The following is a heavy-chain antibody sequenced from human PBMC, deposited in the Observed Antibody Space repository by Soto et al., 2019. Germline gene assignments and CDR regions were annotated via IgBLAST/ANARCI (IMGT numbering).Heavy chain of an antibody. CDR2: ISGSGDKT. J-gene: IGHJ4*02. CDR1: GLIFSDYA. Sequence: GGSLRLSCAASGLIFSDYAMSWVRQAPGKGLECVACISGSGDKTFYADSVKGRFTISRDNSKNTVSLHMNSLRVDDTAVYFCAKNRFGIVGPVDYWGPGTLVTGFS. CDR3: AKNRFGIVGPVDY. D-gene: IGHD1-26*01. V-gene: IGHV3-23*01.